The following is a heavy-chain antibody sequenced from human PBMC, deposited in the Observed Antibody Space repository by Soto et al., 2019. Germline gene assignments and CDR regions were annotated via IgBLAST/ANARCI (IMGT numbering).Heavy chain of an antibody. J-gene: IGHJ4*02. D-gene: IGHD3-16*01. Sequence: EVQLVESGGGLVQPGGSLRLSCAASEFNFSNYWMHWVRQAPGKGPVWVSRINTDGSTTNSWDSVKGRFTISRDNAENTLYLQPNSLGAEDTAVYYCARDLGGYASHWGQGTLVTVSS. CDR1: EFNFSNYW. V-gene: IGHV3-74*01. CDR3: ARDLGGYASH. CDR2: INTDGSTT.